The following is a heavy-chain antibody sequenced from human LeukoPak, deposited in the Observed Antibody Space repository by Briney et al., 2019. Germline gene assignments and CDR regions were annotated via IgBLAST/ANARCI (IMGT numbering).Heavy chain of an antibody. CDR1: GGSFSGYY. D-gene: IGHD2-2*01. CDR2: INHSGST. J-gene: IGHJ4*02. Sequence: KTSETLSLTCAVYGGSFSGYYWSWIRQPPGKGLEWIGEINHSGSTNYNPSLKSRVTISVDTSKNQFSLKRSSVTAADTAVYYCARGRSAGGVGQLHSPAATVFDYWGQGTLVTVSS. CDR3: ARGRSAGGVGQLHSPAATVFDY. V-gene: IGHV4-34*01.